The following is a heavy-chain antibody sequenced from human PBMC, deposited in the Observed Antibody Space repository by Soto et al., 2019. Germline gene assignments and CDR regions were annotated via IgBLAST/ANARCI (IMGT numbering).Heavy chain of an antibody. CDR3: ARTPSA. Sequence: QVQLQESGPGLVKPSQTLSLTCTVSGGSFSSCGYYWSWTRQHTGQGREWIGYFDDSGSTYYNPSLKSIVTISVDTSKNQFSLKLSSVTAADSAVYYCARTPSAWGHGTLVTVSS. V-gene: IGHV4-31*01. CDR1: GGSFSSCGYY. CDR2: FDDSGST. J-gene: IGHJ5*01.